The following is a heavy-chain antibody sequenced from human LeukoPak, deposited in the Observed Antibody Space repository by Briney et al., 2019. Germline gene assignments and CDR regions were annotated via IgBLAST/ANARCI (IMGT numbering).Heavy chain of an antibody. CDR2: IIPILGIA. CDR1: GGTFSSYA. CDR3: ARARVIAAAGSAVYYYGMDV. V-gene: IGHV1-69*04. J-gene: IGHJ6*02. Sequence: SVKVSCKASGGTFSSYAISWVRQAPGQGLEWMGRIIPILGIANYAQKFQGRVTITADKSTSTAYMELSSLRSEDTAVYYCARARVIAAAGSAVYYYGMDVWGQGTTVTVSS. D-gene: IGHD6-13*01.